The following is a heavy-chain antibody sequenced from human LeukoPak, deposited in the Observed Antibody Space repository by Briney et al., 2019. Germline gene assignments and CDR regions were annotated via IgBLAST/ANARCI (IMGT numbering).Heavy chain of an antibody. J-gene: IGHJ5*02. CDR3: ATTREGDWLDH. CDR1: EFSVSAYE. V-gene: IGHV3-48*03. CDR2: ISTSGSTI. Sequence: PGGSLRLSCTGSEFSVSAYEMNWVRQAPGKGLEWISYISTSGSTIQYADSVKGRFTISRDNAKNALHLQMNSLGVSDTAVYYCATTREGDWLDHWGQGTLVTVSS. D-gene: IGHD6-6*01.